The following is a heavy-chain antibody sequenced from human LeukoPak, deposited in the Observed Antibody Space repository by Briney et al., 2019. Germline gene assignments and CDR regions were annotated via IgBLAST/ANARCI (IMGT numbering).Heavy chain of an antibody. CDR2: ISSSSSYI. J-gene: IGHJ5*02. CDR3: ARDSVMAGNWFDP. Sequence: GGSLRLSCAASGFTFSSYWMHWVRQAPGKGLEWVSSISSSSSYIYYADSVKGRFTISRDNAKNSLYLQMNSLRAEDTAVYYCARDSVMAGNWFDPWGQGTLVTVSS. V-gene: IGHV3-21*01. D-gene: IGHD2-21*01. CDR1: GFTFSSYW.